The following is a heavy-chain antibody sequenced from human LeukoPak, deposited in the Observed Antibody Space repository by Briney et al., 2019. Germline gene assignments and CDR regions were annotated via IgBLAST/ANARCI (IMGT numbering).Heavy chain of an antibody. Sequence: GASVKVSCKASGGTFSSYAISWVRQAPGQGLEWMGIINPSGGSTSYAQKFQGRVTMTRDTSTSTVYMELSSLRSEDTAVYYCARDHYSNYLFDYWGQGTLVTVSS. D-gene: IGHD4-11*01. J-gene: IGHJ4*02. V-gene: IGHV1-46*01. CDR2: INPSGGST. CDR1: GGTFSSYA. CDR3: ARDHYSNYLFDY.